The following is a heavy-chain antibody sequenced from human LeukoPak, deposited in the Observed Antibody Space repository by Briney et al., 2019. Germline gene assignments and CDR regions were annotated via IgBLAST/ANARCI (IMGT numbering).Heavy chain of an antibody. CDR1: GDTLSSNSAA. CDR3: ARGEVVRGSWYSNWFDP. J-gene: IGHJ5*02. CDR2: AYYRSKLYN. D-gene: IGHD6-13*01. V-gene: IGHV6-1*01. Sequence: SQTLSLTCALSGDTLSSNSAAWNWVRQSPSRGLEWQGRAYYRSKLYNDYEVSVKSRIAITPDTSKNQFSLQLNSVTPEDTAVYCCARGEVVRGSWYSNWFDPGGQGTLVTVSS.